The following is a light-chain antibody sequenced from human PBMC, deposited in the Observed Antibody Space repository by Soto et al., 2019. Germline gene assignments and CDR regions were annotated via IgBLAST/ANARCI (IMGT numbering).Light chain of an antibody. Sequence: DVQMTQSPSTLSASVGDRVTITCRTSQTINDWLAWYQQKPGKAPSLLIYKASTLESGVPLRFSGSGSGTEFTLTISNLQPDDFATYYCQQPFSNRLSFGGGTQVEIK. CDR2: KAS. CDR1: QTINDW. J-gene: IGKJ4*01. CDR3: QQPFSNRLS. V-gene: IGKV1-5*03.